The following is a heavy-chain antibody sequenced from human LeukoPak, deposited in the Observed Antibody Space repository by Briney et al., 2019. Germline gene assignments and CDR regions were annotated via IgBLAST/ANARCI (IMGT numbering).Heavy chain of an antibody. V-gene: IGHV3-21*01. CDR3: ARVAGYCSGGSCYPNWFDP. CDR1: GFTFSSYS. Sequence: PGGSLRLSCAASGFTFSSYSMNWVRQAPGKGLEWVSSISSSSSYIYYADSVKGRFTISRDNAKNSLYLQMNSLRAEDTAVYYCARVAGYCSGGSCYPNWFDPWGQGTLVTVSS. J-gene: IGHJ5*02. CDR2: ISSSSSYI. D-gene: IGHD2-15*01.